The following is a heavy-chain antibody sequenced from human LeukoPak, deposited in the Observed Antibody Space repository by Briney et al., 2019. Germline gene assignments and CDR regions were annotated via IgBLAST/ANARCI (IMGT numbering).Heavy chain of an antibody. CDR1: GITFSSYT. Sequence: VASVKVSCKASGITFSSYTINWVRQATGQGLEWMGWMNPNSGNTGYAQKFQGRVTMTRNTSISTAYMELSSLRSEDTAVYYCARGRPRPRLYDYWGQGTLVTVSS. J-gene: IGHJ4*02. V-gene: IGHV1-8*02. CDR2: MNPNSGNT. CDR3: ARGRPRPRLYDY.